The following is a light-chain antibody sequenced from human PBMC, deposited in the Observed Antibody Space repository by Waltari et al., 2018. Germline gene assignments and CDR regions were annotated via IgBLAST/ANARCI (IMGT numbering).Light chain of an antibody. J-gene: IGLJ1*01. CDR3: CSYAGSYTHYV. CDR1: SSDAGGYNY. V-gene: IGLV2-11*01. Sequence: QSALTQPRSVSGSPGQSVTISCTGTSSDAGGYNYVSWYQQHPGKAPKLMIYDVSKRPSGVPDRFSGSKSGNMASLTISGLQAEDEADYYCCSYAGSYTHYVFGTGTKVTVL. CDR2: DVS.